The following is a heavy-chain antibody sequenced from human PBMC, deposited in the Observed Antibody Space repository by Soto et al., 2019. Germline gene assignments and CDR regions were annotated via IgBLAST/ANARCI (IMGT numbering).Heavy chain of an antibody. J-gene: IGHJ4*02. CDR3: ARGGRLRSPFGY. V-gene: IGHV4-34*01. Sequence: PSETLSLTCAVYGGSFSDYYWTLIRQPPGKGLEWIGEIKHSGTTTHNPSLKSRVTMSVDTSKNQFSLNLTSVTAADTAIYYCARGGRLRSPFGYWGQGILVTVSS. D-gene: IGHD4-17*01. CDR1: GGSFSDYY. CDR2: IKHSGTT.